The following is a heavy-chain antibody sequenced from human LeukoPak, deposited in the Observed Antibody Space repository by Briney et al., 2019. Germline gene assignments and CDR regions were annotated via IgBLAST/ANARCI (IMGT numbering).Heavy chain of an antibody. CDR3: ARGSTTEDY. Sequence: GGSLRLSCAASGYTFSHYSLTWVRQAPGKGLEWVANIKEDGSEKHYVDSVKGRFTISRDNAKSSLYLQMNSLRAEDTAVYYCARGSTTEDYWGQGTLVTVSS. V-gene: IGHV3-7*04. CDR1: GYTFSHYS. D-gene: IGHD1-1*01. J-gene: IGHJ4*02. CDR2: IKEDGSEK.